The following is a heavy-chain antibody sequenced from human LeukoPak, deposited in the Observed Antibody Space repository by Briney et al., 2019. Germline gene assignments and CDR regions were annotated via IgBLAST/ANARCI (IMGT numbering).Heavy chain of an antibody. J-gene: IGHJ3*02. CDR3: AKECGRDYEDRAFDI. CDR1: GSRFSSYA. Sequence: GGSLRLSCVVSGSRFSSYAMNWVRQSPERGLEWVSAISGTGGSTSYADSLKGRFTISRDNSKNTLYLQMGSLTAEDTAVYYCAKECGRDYEDRAFDIWGRGQWSPSLQ. CDR2: ISGTGGST. V-gene: IGHV3-23*01. D-gene: IGHD3-22*01.